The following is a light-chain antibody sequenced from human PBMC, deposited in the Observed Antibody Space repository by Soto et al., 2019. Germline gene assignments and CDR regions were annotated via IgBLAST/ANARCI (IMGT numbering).Light chain of an antibody. J-gene: IGLJ1*01. CDR3: SSYTSSSTLESV. Sequence: QSALTQPASVSGSPGQSITISCTGTSSDVGGYNYVSWYQQHPGKAPKLMIYDVSNRPSGVSNRFSGSKSGNTASLTISGLQAEDEADYYCSSYTSSSTLESVFGTGTKLT. CDR2: DVS. V-gene: IGLV2-14*01. CDR1: SSDVGGYNY.